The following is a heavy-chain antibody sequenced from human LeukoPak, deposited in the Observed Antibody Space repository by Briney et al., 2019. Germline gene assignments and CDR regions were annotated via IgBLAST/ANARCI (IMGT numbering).Heavy chain of an antibody. CDR3: SGRDSSRSPRAY. V-gene: IGHV3-7*01. CDR2: INPDGNEK. CDR1: GLTFTDFW. Sequence: GGALRLSCAASGLTFTDFWMNWVRLAPGRGLEWLANINPDGNEKYYVDSVKGRFAMSRDNAKNEVYLEMNSLRAEDTGVYYCSGRDSSRSPRAYWGQGTLVSVSS. D-gene: IGHD6-13*01. J-gene: IGHJ4*02.